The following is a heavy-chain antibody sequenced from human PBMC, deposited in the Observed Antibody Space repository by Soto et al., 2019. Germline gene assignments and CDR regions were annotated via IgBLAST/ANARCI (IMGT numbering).Heavy chain of an antibody. CDR3: ARDPSRMIRGGSDY. CDR2: ISSDGVTT. D-gene: IGHD3-10*01. J-gene: IGHJ4*02. Sequence: GGPLRLSWAASGFTFSDHYMDWVRQAPGKGLEYVSAISSDGVTTDYASSVKGRFTISRDNSKNTLYLQMGSLRPEDMAVYHCARDPSRMIRGGSDYWGQRILVTVSS. V-gene: IGHV3-64*01. CDR1: GFTFSDHY.